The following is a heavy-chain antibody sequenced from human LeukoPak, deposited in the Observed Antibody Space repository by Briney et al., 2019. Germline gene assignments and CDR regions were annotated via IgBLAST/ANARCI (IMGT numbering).Heavy chain of an antibody. V-gene: IGHV3-53*01. Sequence: GGSLRLSCAASGFTVSSNYMSWVRQAPGKGLEWVSVIYSGGSTYYADSVKGRFTISRDNSKNTLYLQMNSLTAEDTAVYYCARLSPVYSEIDYWGQGTLVTVSS. CDR3: ARLSPVYSEIDY. J-gene: IGHJ4*02. D-gene: IGHD2-15*01. CDR2: IYSGGST. CDR1: GFTVSSNY.